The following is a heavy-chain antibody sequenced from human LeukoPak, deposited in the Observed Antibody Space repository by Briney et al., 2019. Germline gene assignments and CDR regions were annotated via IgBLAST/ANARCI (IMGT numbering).Heavy chain of an antibody. CDR3: AKRRGLELLYYYYMDA. J-gene: IGHJ6*03. CDR1: GFTFSSYG. D-gene: IGHD1-7*01. CDR2: ISGSGGST. Sequence: GGSLRLPCAASGFTFSSYGMHWVRQAPGKGLEWVSAISGSGGSTYYAGSVKGRFTISRDNSKNTLYLQMNSLRAEDTAVYYCAKRRGLELLYYYYMDAWGKGTTVTVSS. V-gene: IGHV3-23*01.